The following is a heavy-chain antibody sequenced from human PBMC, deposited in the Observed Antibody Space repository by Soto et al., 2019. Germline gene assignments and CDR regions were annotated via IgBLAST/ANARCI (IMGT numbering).Heavy chain of an antibody. V-gene: IGHV3-66*01. CDR2: IYRGDSL. Sequence: GSLRLSCAASGFTVSNNFMSWVRQGPGKGLEWVSTIYRGDSLFYADSVKGRFTISRENFKNPLYFLMNSLRTEDTAFFYCARYYDYSGETSGGMDVWGQGTTVTVSS. D-gene: IGHD3-16*01. CDR1: GFTVSNNF. CDR3: ARYYDYSGETSGGMDV. J-gene: IGHJ6*02.